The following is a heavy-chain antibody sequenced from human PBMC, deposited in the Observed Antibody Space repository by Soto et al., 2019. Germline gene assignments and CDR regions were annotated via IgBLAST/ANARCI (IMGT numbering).Heavy chain of an antibody. V-gene: IGHV4-4*07. J-gene: IGHJ5*02. Sequence: PSETLSLTCTVTGGAISGYYWTWIRQSDGEGLEWIGRIYSSGSTNYNPSLKSRVTTSLDTSTNYFSLRLSSVTAADTAVYYCARGQRFSDWFDPWGQGTLVTVSS. CDR1: GGAISGYY. CDR3: ARGQRFSDWFDP. CDR2: IYSSGST. D-gene: IGHD3-3*01.